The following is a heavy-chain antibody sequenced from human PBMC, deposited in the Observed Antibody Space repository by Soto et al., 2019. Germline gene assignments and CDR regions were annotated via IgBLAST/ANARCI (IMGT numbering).Heavy chain of an antibody. CDR1: GFTFSDYY. J-gene: IGHJ4*02. Sequence: GSLRLSCAASGFTFSDYYMSWIRQAPGKGLEWVSYISSSSNHTNYADSVKGRFTISRDNAKNSLYLQMNSLRAEDTAVYYCASHPRDSSGYWYYFDYWGQGTLVTFSS. CDR3: ASHPRDSSGYWYYFDY. V-gene: IGHV3-11*06. D-gene: IGHD3-22*01. CDR2: ISSSSNHT.